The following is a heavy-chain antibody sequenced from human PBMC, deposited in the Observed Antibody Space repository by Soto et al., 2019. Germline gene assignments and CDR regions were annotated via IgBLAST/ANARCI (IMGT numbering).Heavy chain of an antibody. J-gene: IGHJ4*02. V-gene: IGHV3-7*01. D-gene: IGHD3-10*01. CDR1: GFTFSNYW. CDR2: INQDGSER. Sequence: EVQLVESGGGLVQPGGSLRLSCVVSGFTFSNYWMHWVRQAPGKGLECVANINQDGSERYYVDSVKGRFTISRDNAKNSLYLQMNSLRAEDTAVYSCVGSGSYALWGQGALVTVSS. CDR3: VGSGSYAL.